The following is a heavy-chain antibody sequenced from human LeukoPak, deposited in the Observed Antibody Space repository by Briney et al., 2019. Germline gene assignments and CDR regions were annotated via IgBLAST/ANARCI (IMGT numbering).Heavy chain of an antibody. CDR1: GDSISTYY. D-gene: IGHD6-19*01. CDR3: ARAWPVAGAGFLKDNWFDP. J-gene: IGHJ5*02. Sequence: PSETLSLTCTVSGDSISTYYWSWIRQPPGKGLEWIGYIYYSGSTNYNPSLKSRVTISVDTSKNQFSLKMSSVTAADTAVYYCARAWPVAGAGFLKDNWFDPWGQGTLVTVS. V-gene: IGHV4-59*08. CDR2: IYYSGST.